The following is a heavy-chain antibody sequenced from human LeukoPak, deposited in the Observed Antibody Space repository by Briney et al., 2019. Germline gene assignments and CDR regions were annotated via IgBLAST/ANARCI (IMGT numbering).Heavy chain of an antibody. D-gene: IGHD5-18*01. J-gene: IGHJ4*02. CDR1: GGSIDSYY. Sequence: PSETLSLTCTASGGSIDSYYWSWLRQPPGKRLEWIGYLYYTGSTNYNPSLKSRVTISFDTSKNLFSLRLSPVPAADSAVYYGARDPRYNYVKNFDYGRQGNVVSVSS. CDR2: LYYTGST. CDR3: ARDPRYNYVKNFDY. V-gene: IGHV4-59*01.